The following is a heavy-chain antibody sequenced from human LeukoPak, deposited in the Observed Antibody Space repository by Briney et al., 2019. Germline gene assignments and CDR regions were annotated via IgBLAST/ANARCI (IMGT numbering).Heavy chain of an antibody. D-gene: IGHD5-18*01. CDR1: GYSISSGYY. V-gene: IGHV4-38-2*02. J-gene: IGHJ4*02. CDR3: ARVTAMVDY. CDR2: IYHSGST. Sequence: PSETLSLTCTVPGYSISSGYYWGWIRQPPGKGLEWIGSIYHSGSTYYNPSLKSRVTISVDTSKNQFSLKLSSVTAADTAVYYCARVTAMVDYWGQGTLVTVSS.